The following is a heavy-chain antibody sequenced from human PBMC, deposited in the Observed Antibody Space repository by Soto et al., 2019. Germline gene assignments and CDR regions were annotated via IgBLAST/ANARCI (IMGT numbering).Heavy chain of an antibody. CDR3: ARDDDSSGWYELDY. J-gene: IGHJ4*02. V-gene: IGHV3-48*02. Sequence: GGSLRLSCAASGFTFSSYSMNWVRQAPGKGLEWVSYISSSSSTIYYADSVKGRFTISRENAKNSLYLQMNSLRDEDTAVYYCARDDDSSGWYELDYWGQGTLVTVSS. CDR2: ISSSSSTI. CDR1: GFTFSSYS. D-gene: IGHD6-19*01.